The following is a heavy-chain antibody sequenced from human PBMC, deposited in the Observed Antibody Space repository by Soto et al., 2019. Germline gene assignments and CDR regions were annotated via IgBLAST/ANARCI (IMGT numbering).Heavy chain of an antibody. J-gene: IGHJ3*01. CDR3: ARPAHAGTTTDTDAFYF. V-gene: IGHV1-2*04. CDR1: GYTFPGPC. Sequence: ASVKVSCKASGYTFPGPCVHCVCHPLLQEKKWMGWINPNSGGTNYAQKFQGWATMTRDTSISTAYMELSRLRSDDTAVYYCARPAHAGTTTDTDAFYFWGQGTIDTVSS. D-gene: IGHD1-1*01. CDR2: INPNSGGT.